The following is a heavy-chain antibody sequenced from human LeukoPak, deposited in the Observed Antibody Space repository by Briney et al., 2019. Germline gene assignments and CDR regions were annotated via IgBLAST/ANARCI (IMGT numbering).Heavy chain of an antibody. CDR3: ARRGYYDSSGRNKWFDP. D-gene: IGHD3-22*01. CDR1: GYSFTRYW. J-gene: IGHJ5*02. Sequence: GESLKISCKGSGYSFTRYWIGWVRQMPGKGLEWMGIIYPGNSDTRYSPSFQGQVTISVDKSISTAYLQWSSLKASDAAMYYCARRGYYDSSGRNKWFDPWGQGTLVTVSS. V-gene: IGHV5-51*01. CDR2: IYPGNSDT.